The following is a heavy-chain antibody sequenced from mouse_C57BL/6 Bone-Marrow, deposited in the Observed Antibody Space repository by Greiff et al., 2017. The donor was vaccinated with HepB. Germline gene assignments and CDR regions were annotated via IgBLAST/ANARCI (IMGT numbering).Heavy chain of an antibody. Sequence: VQLVESGAELVRPGTSVKMSCKASGYTFTNYWIGWAKQRPGHGLEWIGDIYPGGGYTNYNEKFKGKATLTADKSSSTAYMQFSSLTSDDSASYYCESSYCDKAMYDWGQGTTVTVSS. CDR3: ESSYCDKAMYD. D-gene: IGHD2-4*01. CDR1: GYTFTNYW. CDR2: IYPGGGYT. V-gene: IGHV1-63*01. J-gene: IGHJ4*01.